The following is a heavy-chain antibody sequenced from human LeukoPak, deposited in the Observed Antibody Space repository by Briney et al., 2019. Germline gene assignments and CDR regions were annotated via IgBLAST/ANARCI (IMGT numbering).Heavy chain of an antibody. CDR2: IYPGDSDT. Sequence: GESLEISCKGSGYRFTTYWIAWVRPMPGKGLEWMGMIYPGDSDTRYSPSFQGQVTISVDKSVSTAYLQWSSLKASDTAMYYCARLLEGVAGTWGYWGQGTLVTVS. CDR3: ARLLEGVAGTWGY. CDR1: GYRFTTYW. V-gene: IGHV5-51*01. J-gene: IGHJ4*02. D-gene: IGHD6-19*01.